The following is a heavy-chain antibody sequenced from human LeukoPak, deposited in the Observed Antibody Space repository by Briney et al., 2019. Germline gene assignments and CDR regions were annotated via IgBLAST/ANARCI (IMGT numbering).Heavy chain of an antibody. V-gene: IGHV3-48*01. CDR1: GFTFSSYS. D-gene: IGHD5-12*01. CDR2: ISSSSSTI. Sequence: GGSLRLSCAASGFTFSSYSMNWVRQAPGKGLEWVSYISSSSSTIYYADSVKGRFTISRDNAKNSLYLQMNSLRAEDTAVYYCASIVATMTGDYYYYYYMDVWGKGTTVTVSS. CDR3: ASIVATMTGDYYYYYYMDV. J-gene: IGHJ6*03.